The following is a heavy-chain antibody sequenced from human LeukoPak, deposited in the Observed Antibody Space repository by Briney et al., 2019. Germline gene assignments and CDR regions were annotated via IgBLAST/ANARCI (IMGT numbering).Heavy chain of an antibody. Sequence: ASVKVSCKASGYTFSGSYMHWVRQAPGQGLEWMGRINPNSGGTNYAQKFQGRVTMTRDTSVSTAYMELSRLRSDDTAVYYCAREGTGYSSSWYDYWGQGTLVTVSS. CDR3: AREGTGYSSSWYDY. CDR1: GYTFSGSY. V-gene: IGHV1-2*06. D-gene: IGHD6-13*01. J-gene: IGHJ4*02. CDR2: INPNSGGT.